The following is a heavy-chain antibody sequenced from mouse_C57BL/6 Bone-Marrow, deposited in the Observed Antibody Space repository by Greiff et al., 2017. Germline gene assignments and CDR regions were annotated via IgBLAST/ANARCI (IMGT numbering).Heavy chain of an antibody. CDR1: GYTFTSYW. Sequence: EVMLVESGTVLARPGASVKMSCKTSGYTFTSYWMHWVKQRPGQGLEWIGAIYPGNSDTSYNQKFQGKDKLTAVTSASTAYMELSSLTNEDSAVYYCTRSFDGYYTWFAYWGQGTLVTVSA. CDR2: IYPGNSDT. CDR3: TRSFDGYYTWFAY. V-gene: IGHV1-5*01. J-gene: IGHJ3*01. D-gene: IGHD2-3*01.